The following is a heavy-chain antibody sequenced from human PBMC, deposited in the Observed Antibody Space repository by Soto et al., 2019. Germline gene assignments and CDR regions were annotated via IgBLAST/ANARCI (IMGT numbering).Heavy chain of an antibody. CDR3: ADQRGYSYAFDP. D-gene: IGHD5-18*01. V-gene: IGHV1-3*01. Sequence: QVQLVQSGAEVKKPGASVKVSCKASGYTFTSYAMHRVRQAPGQRLEWMGWINAGNGNTKYSQKFQGRVTITRDTSASTAYMELSSLRSEDTAVYYCADQRGYSYAFDPWGQGTLVTVSS. CDR2: INAGNGNT. CDR1: GYTFTSYA. J-gene: IGHJ5*02.